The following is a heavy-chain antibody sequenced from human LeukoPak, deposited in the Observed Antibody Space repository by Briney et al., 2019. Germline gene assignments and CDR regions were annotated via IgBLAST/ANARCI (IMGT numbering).Heavy chain of an antibody. CDR3: ITMIVVVIMAVPGKDY. CDR1: GFTVSSNE. V-gene: IGHV3-38-3*01. D-gene: IGHD3-22*01. CDR2: ISGGST. Sequence: GGSLRLSCAASGFTVSSNEMSWVRQAPGKGLEWVSSISGGSTYYADSRKGRFTISRDNSKNTLHLQMNSLRAEDTAVYYLITMIVVVIMAVPGKDYWGQGTLVTVSS. J-gene: IGHJ4*02.